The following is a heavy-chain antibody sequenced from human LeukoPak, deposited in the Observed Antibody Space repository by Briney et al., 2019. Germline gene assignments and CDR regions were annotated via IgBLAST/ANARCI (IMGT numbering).Heavy chain of an antibody. J-gene: IGHJ6*02. Sequence: SETLSLTCAVSGYSISSGYYWGWIRQPPGKGLEWIGSIYHSGSTNYNPSLKSRVTISVDTSKNQFSLKLSSVTAADTAVYYCARGRENLYIVATRDEYYYGMDVWGQGTTVTVSS. CDR3: ARGRENLYIVATRDEYYYGMDV. CDR1: GYSISSGYY. V-gene: IGHV4-38-2*01. D-gene: IGHD5-12*01. CDR2: IYHSGST.